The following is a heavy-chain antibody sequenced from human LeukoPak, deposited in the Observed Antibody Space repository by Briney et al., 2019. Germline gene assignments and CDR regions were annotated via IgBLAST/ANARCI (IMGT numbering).Heavy chain of an antibody. J-gene: IGHJ5*02. Sequence: SVKVSCKASGGTFSSYAISWVRQAPGQGLEWMGRIIPILGIANYAQKFQGRVTITADKSTSTAYMELSSLRSEDTAVYYCARGGDSSWYQASWGQGTLVTVSS. CDR3: ARGGDSSWYQAS. CDR2: IIPILGIA. V-gene: IGHV1-69*04. CDR1: GGTFSSYA. D-gene: IGHD6-13*01.